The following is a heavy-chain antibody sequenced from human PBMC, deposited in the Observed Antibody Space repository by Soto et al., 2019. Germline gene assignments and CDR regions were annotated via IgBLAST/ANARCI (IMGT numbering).Heavy chain of an antibody. J-gene: IGHJ6*02. V-gene: IGHV4-61*01. CDR3: AAGGYDSYYYYGMDV. CDR2: IYYSGST. CDR1: GGSVSSGSYY. D-gene: IGHD5-12*01. Sequence: QVQLQESGPGLVKPSETLSLTCTVSGGSVSSGSYYWCWIRQPPGEGLEWIGYIYYSGSTNYNPSLKSRVTISVDTSKNQFSLKLSSVTAADTAVYYCAAGGYDSYYYYGMDVWGQGTTVTVSS.